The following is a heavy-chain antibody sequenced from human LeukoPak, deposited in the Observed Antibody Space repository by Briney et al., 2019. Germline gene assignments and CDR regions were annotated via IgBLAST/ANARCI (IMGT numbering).Heavy chain of an antibody. D-gene: IGHD5-18*01. CDR3: AGRPTGYSSGYIH. V-gene: IGHV3-23*01. CDR1: EFTFSSYS. Sequence: GGSLRLSCAASEFTFSSYSMNWVRQAPEKGLDWVSVISGSAHKIRYADSVKGRFTISRDNSENIVYLQMNNLRVEDTAVYYCAGRPTGYSSGYIHWGQGTLVTVSS. CDR2: ISGSAHKI. J-gene: IGHJ4*02.